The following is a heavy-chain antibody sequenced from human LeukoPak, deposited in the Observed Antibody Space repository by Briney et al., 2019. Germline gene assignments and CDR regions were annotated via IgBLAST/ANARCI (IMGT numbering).Heavy chain of an antibody. Sequence: SETLSLTCTVSGGSISSGGYYWSWIRQHPGTGLEWIGYIYYSGSTYYNPSLKSRVTISVDTSKNQFSLKLSSVTAADTAVYYCARVGYDLYFDYWGQGTLVTVSS. J-gene: IGHJ4*02. CDR1: GGSISSGGYY. CDR2: IYYSGST. V-gene: IGHV4-31*03. CDR3: ARVGYDLYFDY. D-gene: IGHD3-3*01.